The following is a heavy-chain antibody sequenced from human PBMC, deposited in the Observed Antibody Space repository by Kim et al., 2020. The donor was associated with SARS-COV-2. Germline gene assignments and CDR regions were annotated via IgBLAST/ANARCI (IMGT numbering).Heavy chain of an antibody. V-gene: IGHV3-7*01. Sequence: GGSLRLSCVTSGFSFSTYWMVWIRQAPGKGLEWVAQIKQDGSEKYYVDSVKGRFTISRDNAKNSLYLQMNSLRAEDTAIYYCVRHGHYVNVWYYFDTWGQGTLVTVSS. CDR1: GFSFSTYW. CDR3: VRHGHYVNVWYYFDT. CDR2: IKQDGSEK. D-gene: IGHD3-10*02. J-gene: IGHJ4*02.